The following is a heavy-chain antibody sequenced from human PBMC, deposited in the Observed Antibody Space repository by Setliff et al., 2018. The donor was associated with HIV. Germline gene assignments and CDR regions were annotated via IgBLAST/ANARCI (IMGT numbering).Heavy chain of an antibody. CDR1: GYSFGDYW. D-gene: IGHD3-22*01. CDR2: IFPADSDT. CDR3: ARHRVDTSMLVVKSPGAFDL. J-gene: IGHJ3*01. V-gene: IGHV5-51*01. Sequence: GSLKISCRGFGYSFGDYWIGWVRQKPGKGLEWMGIIFPADSDTRVSPSFQGQVSISADRSTYAACLQWTSLKASDTGMYFCARHRVDTSMLVVKSPGAFDLWGQGTLVTVSS.